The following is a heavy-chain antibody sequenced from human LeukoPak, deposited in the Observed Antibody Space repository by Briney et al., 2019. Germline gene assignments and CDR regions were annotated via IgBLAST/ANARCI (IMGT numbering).Heavy chain of an antibody. D-gene: IGHD6-19*01. V-gene: IGHV3-11*04. CDR2: ISSSGSTI. CDR3: VRDHSGWSLDP. J-gene: IGHJ5*02. Sequence: NSGGSLRLSCAASGFTFSDYYMSWIRQAPGKGLEWVSYISSSGSTIYYADSVKGRFTISRDNAKNSLYLQMNSLRAEDTAVYYCVRDHSGWSLDPWGQGTLVTVSS. CDR1: GFTFSDYY.